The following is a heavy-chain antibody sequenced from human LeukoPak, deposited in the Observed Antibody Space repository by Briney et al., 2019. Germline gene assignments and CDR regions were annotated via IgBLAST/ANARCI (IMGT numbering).Heavy chain of an antibody. D-gene: IGHD6-13*01. CDR2: IYYSGST. CDR3: ARLSSSRWYYFDY. Sequence: KTSETLSLTCTVSGGSISSYYWSWIRQPPGKGLEWIGYIYYSGSTNYNPSLKSRVTISVDTSKNQFSLKLSSVTAADTAVYYCARLSSSRWYYFDYWGQGTLVTVSS. V-gene: IGHV4-59*01. J-gene: IGHJ4*02. CDR1: GGSISSYY.